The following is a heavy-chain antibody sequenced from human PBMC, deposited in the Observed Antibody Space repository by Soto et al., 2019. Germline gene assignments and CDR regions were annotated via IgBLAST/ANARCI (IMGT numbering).Heavy chain of an antibody. CDR3: TRDIYYGSGSYYRGNYYYYYYMDV. Sequence: GGSLRLSCTASGFTFGDYAMSWFRQAPGKGLEWVGFIRSKAYGGTTEYAASVKGRFTISRDDSKSIAYLQMNSLKTEDTAVYYCTRDIYYGSGSYYRGNYYYYYYMDVWGKGTTVTVSS. CDR2: IRSKAYGGTT. CDR1: GFTFGDYA. J-gene: IGHJ6*03. V-gene: IGHV3-49*03. D-gene: IGHD3-10*01.